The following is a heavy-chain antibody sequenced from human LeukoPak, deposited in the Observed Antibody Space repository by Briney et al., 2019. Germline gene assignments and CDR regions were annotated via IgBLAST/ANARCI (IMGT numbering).Heavy chain of an antibody. CDR2: IYYSGST. CDR3: ARGTHGDY. D-gene: IGHD3/OR15-3a*01. V-gene: IGHV4-59*13. J-gene: IGHJ4*02. Sequence: KTSETLSFTCTVPGVSISSYYWSWIRQPPGKGLEWIGYIYYSGSTNYNPSLKSRVTISVDTSKNQFSLKLNSVIAADTAVYYCARGTHGDYWGQGTLVTVSS. CDR1: GVSISSYY.